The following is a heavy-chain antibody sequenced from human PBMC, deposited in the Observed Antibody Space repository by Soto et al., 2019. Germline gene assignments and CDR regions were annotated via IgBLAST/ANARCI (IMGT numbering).Heavy chain of an antibody. CDR2: ISGSGGST. CDR3: AKDLGLGYCSSTSCYFDY. V-gene: IGHV3-23*01. Sequence: VQLLESGGGLVQPGGSLRLSCAASGFTFSSYAMSWVRQAPGKGLEWVSAISGSGGSTYYADSVKGRFTISRDNSKNTLYLQMNSLRAEDTAVYYCAKDLGLGYCSSTSCYFDYWGQGTLVTVSS. CDR1: GFTFSSYA. D-gene: IGHD2-2*01. J-gene: IGHJ4*02.